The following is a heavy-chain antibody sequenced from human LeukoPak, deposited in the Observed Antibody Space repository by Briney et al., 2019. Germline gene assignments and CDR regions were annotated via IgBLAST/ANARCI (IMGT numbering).Heavy chain of an antibody. V-gene: IGHV4-59*12. CDR2: IYYSGSA. D-gene: IGHD2-21*02. CDR3: AREDSPKFDYYFVDY. CDR1: GGSISSDQ. J-gene: IGHJ4*02. Sequence: SETLSLTCTVSGGSISSDQWSWIRQPPGKGLEWIGNIYYSGSANYNPSLQSRAIISVDTSKNQFSLKLSSVTAADTAVYYCAREDSPKFDYYFVDYWGQGTLVTVSS.